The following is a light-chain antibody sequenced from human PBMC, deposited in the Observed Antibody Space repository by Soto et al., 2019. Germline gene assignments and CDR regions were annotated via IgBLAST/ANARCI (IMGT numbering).Light chain of an antibody. Sequence: QSVLTQPPSVSGAPGQRVTISCTGSSFNIGAGYDVHWYQQLPGTAPKLLIYGNSNRPSGVPDRFSGSKSGTSASLAITGLQAEYEADYSCQSYDSSLSGWVFCGGTKLTVL. CDR1: SFNIGAGYD. CDR3: QSYDSSLSGWV. J-gene: IGLJ3*02. V-gene: IGLV1-40*01. CDR2: GNS.